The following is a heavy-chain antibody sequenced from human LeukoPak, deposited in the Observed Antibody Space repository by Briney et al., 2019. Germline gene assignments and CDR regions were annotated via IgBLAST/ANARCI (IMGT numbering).Heavy chain of an antibody. CDR3: ARDEYCGGDCYFWFDP. Sequence: GASVKVSCKASGGTFSSYAISWVRQAPGQGLEWMGRIIPIFGIANYAQKFQGRVTITADKSTSTAYMELSSLRSEDTAVYYCARDEYCGGDCYFWFDPWDQGTLVTVSS. J-gene: IGHJ5*02. D-gene: IGHD2-21*02. V-gene: IGHV1-69*04. CDR1: GGTFSSYA. CDR2: IIPIFGIA.